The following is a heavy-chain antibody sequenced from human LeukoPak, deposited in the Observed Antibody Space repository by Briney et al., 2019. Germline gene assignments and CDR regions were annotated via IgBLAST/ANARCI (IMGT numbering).Heavy chain of an antibody. V-gene: IGHV1-2*02. J-gene: IGHJ4*02. D-gene: IGHD3-16*02. CDR2: INPNSGGT. Sequence: GASVKVSCKASGYTFTGYYMHWVRQAPGQGLEWIGWINPNSGGTNYAQKFQGRVTMTRDTSISTAYMELSRLRSDDTAVYYCARVGRGTFGGVIVGDTLWGQGTLVTVSS. CDR1: GYTFTGYY. CDR3: ARVGRGTFGGVIVGDTL.